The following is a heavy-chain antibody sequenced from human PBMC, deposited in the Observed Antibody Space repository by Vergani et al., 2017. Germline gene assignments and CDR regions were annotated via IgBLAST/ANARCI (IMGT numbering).Heavy chain of an antibody. CDR1: GGSISSYY. D-gene: IGHD5-24*01. J-gene: IGHJ6*03. Sequence: QVQLQESGPGLVKPSETLSLTCTVSGGSISSYYWSWIRQPPGKGLEWIGYIYYSGSTNYNPSLKSRVTISVDTSKNQFSLKLSSVTAADTAVYYCARGKRDDYYYMDVWGKGTTVTVSS. CDR2: IYYSGST. V-gene: IGHV4-59*12. CDR3: ARGKRDDYYYMDV.